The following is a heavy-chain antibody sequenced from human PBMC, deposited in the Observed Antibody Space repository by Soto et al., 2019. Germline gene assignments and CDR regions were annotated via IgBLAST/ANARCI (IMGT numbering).Heavy chain of an antibody. Sequence: QITWKESGPTLVKPTQTLTLTWTFSGFSLNTRGVGVGWIRQPPVKALEWLALMSWDGEKRYRPSLQTRLTDTKDTSETQVVHTMTNMDPVDTATYYCAQSRGDLLTGHYYFDFWGQGTLVTVSS. V-gene: IGHV2-5*02. D-gene: IGHD3-9*01. CDR1: GFSLNTRGVG. CDR3: AQSRGDLLTGHYYFDF. CDR2: MSWDGEK. J-gene: IGHJ4*02.